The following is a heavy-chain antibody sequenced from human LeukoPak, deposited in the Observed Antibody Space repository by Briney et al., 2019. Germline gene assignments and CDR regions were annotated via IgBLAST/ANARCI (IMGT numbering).Heavy chain of an antibody. CDR2: IYSGGAT. Sequence: GGSLRLSCAASGFTFSSYAMSWVRQAPGKGLEWVSIIYSGGATFYADSVKGRFTISRENSKNTLWLQMNSLRAEDTAVYYCAKDVSIAAAGTVDYWGQGTLVTVSS. J-gene: IGHJ4*02. CDR3: AKDVSIAAAGTVDY. V-gene: IGHV3-23*03. CDR1: GFTFSSYA. D-gene: IGHD6-13*01.